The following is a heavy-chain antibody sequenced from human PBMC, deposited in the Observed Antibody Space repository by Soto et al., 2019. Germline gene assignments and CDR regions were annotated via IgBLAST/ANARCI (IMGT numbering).Heavy chain of an antibody. CDR1: GFTFNIYA. D-gene: IGHD4-17*01. J-gene: IGHJ6*02. V-gene: IGHV3-30-3*01. CDR2: ISFDGTKK. Sequence: GGSLRLSCAASGFTFNIYALHWVRQAPGKGLEWVAIISFDGTKKYYSDSVKGRFTISRDNLKNTLYLQMNNLRVEDAALYFCAREDDYGYRYINYGLDVWGQGTTVTVSS. CDR3: AREDDYGYRYINYGLDV.